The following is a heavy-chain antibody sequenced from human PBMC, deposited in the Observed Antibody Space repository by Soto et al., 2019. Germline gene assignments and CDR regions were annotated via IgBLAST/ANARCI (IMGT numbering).Heavy chain of an antibody. CDR2: IWYHGNSM. Sequence: QRQLVQSGGGVVQPGRSLRLSCAASGFSFSNYGMHWVRQAPGKGLEWVAVIWYHGNSMYYADSVKGRFTISRDNSKNTLYLQMNSLRAEDTAVYYCARYNTGHSDYWGQGTLVTVSS. D-gene: IGHD1-20*01. V-gene: IGHV3-33*01. CDR3: ARYNTGHSDY. J-gene: IGHJ4*02. CDR1: GFSFSNYG.